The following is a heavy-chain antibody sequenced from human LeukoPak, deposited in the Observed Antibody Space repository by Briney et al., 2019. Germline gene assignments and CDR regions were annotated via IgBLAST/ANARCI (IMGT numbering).Heavy chain of an antibody. J-gene: IGHJ6*03. D-gene: IGHD6-6*01. Sequence: SETLSLTCTVSGGSISSGSYYWSWIRQPAGKGLEWIGRIYTSGSTNYNPSLKSRVTISVDTSKNQFSLKLSSVTAADTAVYYCARDRFSSSSDYYYYYMDVWGKGTTVTVSS. CDR1: GGSISSGSYY. V-gene: IGHV4-61*02. CDR3: ARDRFSSSSDYYYYYMDV. CDR2: IYTSGST.